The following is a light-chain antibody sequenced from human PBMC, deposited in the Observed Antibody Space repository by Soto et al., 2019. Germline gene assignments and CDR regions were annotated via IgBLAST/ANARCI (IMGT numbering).Light chain of an antibody. CDR3: SSYTSSSPYV. Sequence: QSALTQPASVSGSPGQSITISCTGTSSDVGGYNYVSWYQQHPGKAHKLMIYDVSNRPSGVFNRFSGSNSGNTASLTISGLQAEDEADYYCSSYTSSSPYVFGTGTKVTVL. J-gene: IGLJ1*01. CDR1: SSDVGGYNY. V-gene: IGLV2-14*01. CDR2: DVS.